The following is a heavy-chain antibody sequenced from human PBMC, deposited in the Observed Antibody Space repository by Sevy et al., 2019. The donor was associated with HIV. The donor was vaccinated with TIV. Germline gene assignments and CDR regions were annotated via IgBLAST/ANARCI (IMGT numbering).Heavy chain of an antibody. CDR3: AKDRVSGTYYTGDFDY. D-gene: IGHD3-10*01. CDR2: ITYSGVNT. V-gene: IGHV3-23*01. J-gene: IGHJ4*02. Sequence: VGSLRLSCAASGFTFSTYAMTWVRQAPGKGLEWVSVITYSGVNTYYADSVKGRFTISRDNSKNKLYLQMNSLRAEDTAVYYCAKDRVSGTYYTGDFDYWGQGTLVTVSS. CDR1: GFTFSTYA.